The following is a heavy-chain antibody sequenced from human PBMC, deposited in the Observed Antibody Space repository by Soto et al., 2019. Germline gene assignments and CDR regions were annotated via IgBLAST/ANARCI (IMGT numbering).Heavy chain of an antibody. Sequence: QVQLQQWGAGLLKPSETLSLTCAVYGGSFSGYYWSWIRQPPGKGLVWIGEINHSGSTNYNPSLKSRVTISVDTSKNQFSLKLSSVTAADTAVYYCARGAPYCSSTSCYGSYYYYYMDVWGKGTTVTVSS. V-gene: IGHV4-34*01. J-gene: IGHJ6*03. D-gene: IGHD2-2*01. CDR1: GGSFSGYY. CDR2: INHSGST. CDR3: ARGAPYCSSTSCYGSYYYYYMDV.